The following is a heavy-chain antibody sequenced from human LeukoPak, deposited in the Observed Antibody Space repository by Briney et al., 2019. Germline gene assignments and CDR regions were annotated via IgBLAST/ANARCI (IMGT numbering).Heavy chain of an antibody. CDR3: AKDRGRTYYYGSGSYFTPHDY. V-gene: IGHV3-7*01. CDR1: GFTFSSYS. J-gene: IGHJ4*02. Sequence: GGSLRLTCAASGFTFSSYSMNWVRQVPGKGLEWVANMKQDGREKYLVDSVKGRFTISRDNSKNTLYLQMNSLRAEDTAVYYCAKDRGRTYYYGSGSYFTPHDYWGQGTLVTVSS. CDR2: MKQDGREK. D-gene: IGHD3-10*01.